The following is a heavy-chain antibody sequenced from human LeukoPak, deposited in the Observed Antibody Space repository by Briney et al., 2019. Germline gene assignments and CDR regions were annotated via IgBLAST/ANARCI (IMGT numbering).Heavy chain of an antibody. CDR1: GYTLTELS. CDR3: ASYSGYDKSYYFDY. J-gene: IGHJ4*02. Sequence: ASVKVSCKVSGYTLTELSMHWVRQAPGKGLEWMGGFDPEDGETIYAQKFQGRVTMTEDTSTDTAYMELSSLRSEDTAVYYCASYSGYDKSYYFDYWGQGTLVTVSS. D-gene: IGHD5-12*01. V-gene: IGHV1-24*01. CDR2: FDPEDGET.